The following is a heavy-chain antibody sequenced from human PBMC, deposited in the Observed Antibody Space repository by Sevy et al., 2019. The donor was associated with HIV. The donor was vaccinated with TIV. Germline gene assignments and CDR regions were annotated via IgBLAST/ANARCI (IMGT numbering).Heavy chain of an antibody. Sequence: GGSLRLSCAASGFTFSSYAMSWVRQAPGKGLEWVSAISGSGGSTYYADSVKGRFTISRDNSKNTLYLQMNSLRAEDTAVYYCATDDHNLIAAALWVDYWGQGTLVTVSS. CDR1: GFTFSSYA. V-gene: IGHV3-23*01. D-gene: IGHD6-25*01. CDR3: ATDDHNLIAAALWVDY. J-gene: IGHJ4*02. CDR2: ISGSGGST.